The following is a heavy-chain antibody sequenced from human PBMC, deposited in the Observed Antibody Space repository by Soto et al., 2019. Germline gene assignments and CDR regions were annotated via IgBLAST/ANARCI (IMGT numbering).Heavy chain of an antibody. CDR1: GYTFTTYD. CDR3: AVTYFDYTWGHYRYS. J-gene: IGHJ5*02. V-gene: IGHV1-8*02. CDR2: MNRNSGDT. D-gene: IGHD3-16*02. Sequence: ASVKVSCKTSGYTFTTYDIHWVRQASGQGLEWMGSMNRNSGDTAYAQKLQDRVTMTRDTSISTAHMELSSPRSEDTATYYCAVTYFDYTWGHYRYSWGQGTPVTVSS.